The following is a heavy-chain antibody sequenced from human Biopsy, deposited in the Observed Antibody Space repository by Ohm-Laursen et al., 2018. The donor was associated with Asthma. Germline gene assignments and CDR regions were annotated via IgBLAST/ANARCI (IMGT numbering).Heavy chain of an antibody. CDR3: ARGPNYHGSGRAPIGMDV. Sequence: SDTLSLTCTFSGGSVSTGSYYWSWIRQPPGKGLEWLGYFHYSGSDNYNPSLKSRVTISGDTSKNQYSLRLNSVTAADTAVYYCARGPNYHGSGRAPIGMDVWGQGTTVTVSS. V-gene: IGHV4-61*01. J-gene: IGHJ6*02. CDR2: FHYSGSD. D-gene: IGHD3-10*01. CDR1: GGSVSTGSYY.